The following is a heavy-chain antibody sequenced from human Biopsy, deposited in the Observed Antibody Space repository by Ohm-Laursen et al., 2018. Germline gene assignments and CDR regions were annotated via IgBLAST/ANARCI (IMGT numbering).Heavy chain of an antibody. D-gene: IGHD4-17*01. J-gene: IGHJ4*02. V-gene: IGHV3-23*01. Sequence: SLRLSCSAPNFTFSSYAMSWVRQAPGKGLEWVSGISPSGGTTYYADSVKGRFTISRDNSKNTLYLQMNSLRADDTAVYYCALAAAQTVTHFDYWGQGTLVTVSS. CDR1: NFTFSSYA. CDR3: ALAAAQTVTHFDY. CDR2: ISPSGGTT.